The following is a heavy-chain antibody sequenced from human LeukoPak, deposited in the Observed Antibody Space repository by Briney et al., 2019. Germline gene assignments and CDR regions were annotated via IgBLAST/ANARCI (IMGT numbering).Heavy chain of an antibody. CDR2: MSPYNGNT. D-gene: IGHD4-17*01. CDR1: GYTFTNYG. Sequence: ASVKVSCKASGYTFTNYGISWVRQAPGQGLEWMGWMSPYNGNTNYAQKLQGRVTMTTDTSMNTAYMELRSLRSDDTAVYYCATEGGWQPTDYGDHVYWGQGTLVTVSS. V-gene: IGHV1-18*01. CDR3: ATEGGWQPTDYGDHVY. J-gene: IGHJ4*02.